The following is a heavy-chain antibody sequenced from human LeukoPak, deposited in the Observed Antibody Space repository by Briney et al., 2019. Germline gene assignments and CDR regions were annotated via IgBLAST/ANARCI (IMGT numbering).Heavy chain of an antibody. D-gene: IGHD5-12*01. J-gene: IGHJ5*02. V-gene: IGHV4-59*08. CDR3: ARRVRYSGYDP. Sequence: SETLSLTCAVSGGSISSYYWSWIRQPPGKGLEWIGYIYYSGSTNYNPSLKSRVTIPVDTSKNQFSLKLISVTAADTAVYYCARRVRYSGYDPWGQGTLVTVSS. CDR2: IYYSGST. CDR1: GGSISSYY.